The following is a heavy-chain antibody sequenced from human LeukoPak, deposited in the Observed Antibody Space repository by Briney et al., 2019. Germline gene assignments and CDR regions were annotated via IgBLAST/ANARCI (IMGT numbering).Heavy chain of an antibody. D-gene: IGHD7-27*01. Sequence: PGRSLRLSCAASGFTFSSYAMHWVRQAPGKGLEWVAVIWFDGSNKYYADSVKGRFTISRDNSKNTLYLQMNSLRAEDTAVYYCARDRDWGCSYCSYWGQGTLVTVSS. CDR1: GFTFSSYA. V-gene: IGHV3-33*08. CDR2: IWFDGSNK. J-gene: IGHJ4*02. CDR3: ARDRDWGCSYCSY.